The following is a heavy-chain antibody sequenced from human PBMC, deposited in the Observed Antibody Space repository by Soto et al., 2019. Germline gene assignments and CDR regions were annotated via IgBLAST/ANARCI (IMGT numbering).Heavy chain of an antibody. CDR2: INPSGGST. CDR1: GYTFTSDY. V-gene: IGHV1-46*01. J-gene: IGHJ4*02. CDR3: ARDRYNYWSVDY. D-gene: IGHD5-12*01. Sequence: QVQLVQSGAEVKKPGASVKVSCKASGYTFTSDYMHWVRHAPGQGLEWMGIINPSGGSTSYVQKFQGRVTMTRDTSTSTVYRELSSLRSEDTAVYYCARDRYNYWSVDYWGQGTLVTVSS.